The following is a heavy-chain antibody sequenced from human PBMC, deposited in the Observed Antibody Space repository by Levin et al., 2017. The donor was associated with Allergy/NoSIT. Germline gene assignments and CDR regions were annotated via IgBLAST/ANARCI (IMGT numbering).Heavy chain of an antibody. CDR2: ISAYNGNT. Sequence: GASVKVSCKASGYTFTSYGISWVRQAPGQGLEWMGWISAYNGNTNYAQKLQGRVTMTTDTSTSTAYMELRSLRSDDTAVYYCARDGYYYGSGTLYYGMDVWGQGTTVTVSS. V-gene: IGHV1-18*01. J-gene: IGHJ6*02. CDR1: GYTFTSYG. D-gene: IGHD3-10*01. CDR3: ARDGYYYGSGTLYYGMDV.